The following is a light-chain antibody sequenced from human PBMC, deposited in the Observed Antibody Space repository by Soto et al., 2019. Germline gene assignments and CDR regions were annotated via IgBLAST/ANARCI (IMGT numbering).Light chain of an antibody. Sequence: QSALTQPASVSGSPGQSITISCTGTTSDVGGYNYVSWYQQHLGKVPKLLIHEVSNRPSGVSNRFSGSKSGNTASLTISGLQAEDEADYYCLSKTSSISYVFGTGTKLTVL. V-gene: IGLV2-14*01. CDR3: LSKTSSISYV. CDR1: TSDVGGYNY. CDR2: EVS. J-gene: IGLJ1*01.